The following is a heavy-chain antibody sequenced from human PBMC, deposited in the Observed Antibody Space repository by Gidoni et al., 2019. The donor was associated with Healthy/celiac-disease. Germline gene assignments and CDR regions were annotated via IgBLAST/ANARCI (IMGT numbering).Heavy chain of an antibody. D-gene: IGHD6-13*01. J-gene: IGHJ6*02. CDR1: GGTFSSYA. CDR3: ARGYSSSWYSPYYYYGMDV. Sequence: QVQLVQSGAEVKKPGSSVKVSCKASGGTFSSYAISWVRQAPGQGLEWMGGIIPIFGTANYAQKFQGRVTITADKSTSTAYMELSSLRSEDTAVYYCARGYSSSWYSPYYYYGMDVWGQGTTVTVSS. CDR2: IIPIFGTA. V-gene: IGHV1-69*06.